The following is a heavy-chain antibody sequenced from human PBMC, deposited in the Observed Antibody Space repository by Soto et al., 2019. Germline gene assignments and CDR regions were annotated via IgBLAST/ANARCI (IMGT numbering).Heavy chain of an antibody. CDR1: GGSISSSSYY. V-gene: IGHV4-39*01. D-gene: IGHD3-10*01. CDR3: ARHVGDGSGSYYTLYYYYYGMDV. CDR2: IYYSGST. J-gene: IGHJ6*02. Sequence: PSETLSLTCTVSGGSISSSSYYWGWIRQPPGKGLEWIGSIYYSGSTYYNPSLKSRVTISVDTSKNQFSLKLSSVTAADTAVYYCARHVGDGSGSYYTLYYYYYGMDVWGQGTTVTVSS.